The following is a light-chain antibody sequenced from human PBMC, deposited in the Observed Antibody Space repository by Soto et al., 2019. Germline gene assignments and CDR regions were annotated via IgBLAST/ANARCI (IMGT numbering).Light chain of an antibody. V-gene: IGLV3-21*04. CDR2: YDS. CDR3: QVWDSSSDSHVV. CDR1: NIGSKS. Sequence: SSELTQPPSVSVAPGKTARITCGGNNIGSKSVHWYQQKPGQAPVLVIYYDSDRPSGIPERFSGSNSGNTATLTISRVEAGDEADYYCQVWDSSSDSHVVFGGGTKVTVL. J-gene: IGLJ2*01.